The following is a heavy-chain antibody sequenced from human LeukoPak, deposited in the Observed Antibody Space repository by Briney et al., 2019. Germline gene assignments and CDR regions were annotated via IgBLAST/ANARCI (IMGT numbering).Heavy chain of an antibody. D-gene: IGHD1-1*01. CDR1: GGSISSYY. CDR2: IYYSGYT. V-gene: IGHV4-59*01. CDR3: ARARLERRYNWFDP. J-gene: IGHJ5*02. Sequence: SETLSLTCTVSGGSISSYYWSWIRQPPGKGLEWIGCIYYSGYTNYNPSLKSRVTISVDTSKNQFSLKLSSVTAADTAVYYCARARLERRYNWFDPWGQGTLVTVSS.